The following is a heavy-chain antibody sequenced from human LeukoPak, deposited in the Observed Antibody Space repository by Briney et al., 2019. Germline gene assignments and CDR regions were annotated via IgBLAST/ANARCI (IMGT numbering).Heavy chain of an antibody. D-gene: IGHD3-3*01. CDR1: GFTFRSFG. CDR3: ARGDKNYDFWSGPL. V-gene: IGHV3-33*01. Sequence: PGGSLRLSCTASGFTFRSFGMHWVRQAPGKGLEWVAVIWHDGSNKDYADSVRGRFTISRDNSKNTVHLQMNSLTAEDTAVYYCARGDKNYDFWSGPLWGQGTLVTVSS. CDR2: IWHDGSNK. J-gene: IGHJ4*02.